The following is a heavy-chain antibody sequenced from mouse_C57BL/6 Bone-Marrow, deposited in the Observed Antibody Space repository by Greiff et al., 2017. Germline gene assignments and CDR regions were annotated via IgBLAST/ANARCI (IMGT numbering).Heavy chain of an antibody. J-gene: IGHJ3*01. CDR2: INPYNGGT. CDR3: AREGYLEAY. Sequence: EVQLQQSGPVLVKPGASVKMSCKASGYTFTDYYMNWVKQSHGKSLEWIGVINPYNGGTSYNQKFKGKATLTVDKSSSTAYMELNSLTSEASAVYYCAREGYLEAYWGQGTLVTVSA. D-gene: IGHD2-2*01. CDR1: GYTFTDYY. V-gene: IGHV1-19*01.